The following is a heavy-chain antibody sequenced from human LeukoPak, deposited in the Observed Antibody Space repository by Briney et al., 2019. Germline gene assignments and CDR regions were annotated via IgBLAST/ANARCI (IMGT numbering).Heavy chain of an antibody. Sequence: GGSLRLSCAASGFIFSIYWMSWVRQAPGKGLEWVANIKQDGSEKYYVDSVKGRFTISRDNAKNSLYLQMNSLRAEDTAVYYCARELGIAAAGTTGFDYWGQGTLVTVSS. V-gene: IGHV3-7*03. CDR1: GFIFSIYW. D-gene: IGHD6-13*01. CDR2: IKQDGSEK. J-gene: IGHJ4*02. CDR3: ARELGIAAAGTTGFDY.